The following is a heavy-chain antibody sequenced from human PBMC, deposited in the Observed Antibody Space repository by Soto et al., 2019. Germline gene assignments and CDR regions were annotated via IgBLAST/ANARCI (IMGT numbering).Heavy chain of an antibody. D-gene: IGHD7-27*01. J-gene: IGHJ4*02. CDR3: AKEVSLGSTVDLGY. Sequence: HPGVSLRLSCSSSGLRFNIFAMSWFRQSPGKGLEWVSTISGSGVSTYYADAVKGRFTISRDNSMDTLYLQMKSLRVEDTAIYYCAKEVSLGSTVDLGYWGQGNLVNV. CDR2: ISGSGVST. V-gene: IGHV3-23*01. CDR1: GLRFNIFA.